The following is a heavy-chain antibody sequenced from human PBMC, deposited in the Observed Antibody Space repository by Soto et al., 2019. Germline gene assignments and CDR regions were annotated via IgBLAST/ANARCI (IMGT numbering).Heavy chain of an antibody. V-gene: IGHV4-59*02. J-gene: IGHJ4*02. D-gene: IGHD3-10*01. Sequence: SESLSLTCTVSGPSVREHFWSWIRQSPGKGLEWIGYIYYLGSTDYNPSLKSRVTISVDTSKRQFSLRLTSVTAADTAVYYCARDGYDGSGSPYPAFWGPGTQVIVSS. CDR1: GPSVREHF. CDR2: IYYLGST. CDR3: ARDGYDGSGSPYPAF.